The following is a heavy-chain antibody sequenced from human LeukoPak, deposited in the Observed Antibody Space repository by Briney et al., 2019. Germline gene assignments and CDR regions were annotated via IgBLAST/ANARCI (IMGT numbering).Heavy chain of an antibody. D-gene: IGHD5-18*01. CDR1: GGSFSGYY. CDR3: ARFFVQYSYYFDY. Sequence: SETLSLTCAVYGGSFSGYYWSWIRQPPGKGLEWIGEINHSGSTNYNPSLKSRVTISVDTSKNQFSLKLSSVTAADTAVYYCARFFVQYSYYFDYWGQGTLVTVSS. CDR2: INHSGST. V-gene: IGHV4-34*01. J-gene: IGHJ4*02.